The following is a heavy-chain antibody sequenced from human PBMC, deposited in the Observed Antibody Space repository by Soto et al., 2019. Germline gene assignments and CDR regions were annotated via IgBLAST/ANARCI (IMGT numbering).Heavy chain of an antibody. D-gene: IGHD2-15*01. CDR2: INPNSGGT. J-gene: IGHJ3*02. CDR1: GYTFTSYA. CDR3: ARDDAVVVVAATRPNAFDI. Sequence: ASVKVSCKASGYTFTSYAMHWVRQAPGQRLEWMGWINPNSGGTNYAQKFQGWVTMTSDTSTSTVHMELGSLTSEDTAVYYCARDDAVVVVAATRPNAFDIWGQGTMVTVSS. V-gene: IGHV1-2*04.